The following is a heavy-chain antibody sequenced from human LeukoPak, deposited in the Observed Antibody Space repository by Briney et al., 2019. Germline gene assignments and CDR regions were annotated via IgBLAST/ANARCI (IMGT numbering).Heavy chain of an antibody. J-gene: IGHJ5*02. CDR2: IYHSGST. Sequence: SGTLSLTCAVSGGSISSSNWWSWVRQPPGKGLEWIGEIYHSGSTNYNRSLKSRVTISVDKSKNQFSLKLSSMTAAVTAVYYCVRGRYSSGWFKDKNWFDPWGQGIPVTVSS. CDR3: VRGRYSSGWFKDKNWFDP. D-gene: IGHD6-19*01. CDR1: GGSISSSNW. V-gene: IGHV4-4*02.